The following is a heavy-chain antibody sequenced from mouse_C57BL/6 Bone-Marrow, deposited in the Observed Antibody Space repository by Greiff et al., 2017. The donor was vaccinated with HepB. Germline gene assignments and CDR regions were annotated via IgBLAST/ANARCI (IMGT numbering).Heavy chain of an antibody. CDR3: ARGDYYGSSYPYYAMDY. J-gene: IGHJ4*01. Sequence: VQLKESGPELVKPGASVKIPCKASGYTFTDYNMDWVKQSHGKSLEWIGDINPNNGGTIYNQKFKGKATLTVDKSSSTAYMELRSLTSEDTAVYYCARGDYYGSSYPYYAMDYWGQGTSVTVSS. CDR1: GYTFTDYN. D-gene: IGHD1-1*01. V-gene: IGHV1-18*01. CDR2: INPNNGGT.